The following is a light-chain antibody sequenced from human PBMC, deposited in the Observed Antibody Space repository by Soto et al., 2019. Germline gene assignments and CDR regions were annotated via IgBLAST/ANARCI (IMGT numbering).Light chain of an antibody. CDR1: NIGSKS. J-gene: IGLJ3*02. V-gene: IGLV3-21*02. CDR3: QVWDTTADHPV. Sequence: SYELTQPPSVSVAPGQTARITCGGNNIGSKSVPWYQQKPGQAPVLVLYDDSDRPSGIPERFSGSNSGNTATLTISRVEAGDEADYSCQVWDTTADHPVFGGGTQLTVL. CDR2: DDS.